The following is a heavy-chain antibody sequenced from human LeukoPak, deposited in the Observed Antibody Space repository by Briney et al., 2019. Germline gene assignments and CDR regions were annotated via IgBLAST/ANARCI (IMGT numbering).Heavy chain of an antibody. D-gene: IGHD5-24*01. J-gene: IGHJ4*02. CDR1: GFTFSTNA. V-gene: IGHV3-7*03. CDR2: IKQDGSEK. Sequence: GGSLRLSCLTSGFTFSTNAMSWVRQAPGKGLEWVANIKQDGSEKYYVDSVKGRFTISRDNAKNSLSLQMNSLRAEDTAVYYCANVEMATMFYWGQGTVVTVSS. CDR3: ANVEMATMFY.